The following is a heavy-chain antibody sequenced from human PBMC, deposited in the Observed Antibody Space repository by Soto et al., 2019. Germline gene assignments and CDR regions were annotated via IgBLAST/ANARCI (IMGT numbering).Heavy chain of an antibody. CDR2: IRSKAYGGTT. J-gene: IGHJ4*02. CDR1: GFTFGDYV. CDR3: TLHYDSSGYYPYYFDY. V-gene: IGHV3-49*03. Sequence: PGGSLRLSCTASGFTFGDYVMSWFRQAPGMGLEWVGFIRSKAYGGTTEYAASVKGRFTISRDDSKSIAYLQMNSLKTEDTAVYYCTLHYDSSGYYPYYFDYWGQGTLVTVSS. D-gene: IGHD3-22*01.